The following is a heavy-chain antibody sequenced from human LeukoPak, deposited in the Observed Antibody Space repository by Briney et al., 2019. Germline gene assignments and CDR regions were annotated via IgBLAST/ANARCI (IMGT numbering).Heavy chain of an antibody. CDR3: ARASTMVRGADFDY. J-gene: IGHJ4*02. D-gene: IGHD3-10*01. CDR1: GFPFSSYA. V-gene: IGHV3-33*01. Sequence: GRSLRLSCAASGFPFSSYAIHWVRQAPGKGLEWVALTWYDGSTKFYADFVKGRFTISRDNFNNTVDLQMNSLRAEDTAVYFCARASTMVRGADFDYWGQGTLVTVSS. CDR2: TWYDGSTK.